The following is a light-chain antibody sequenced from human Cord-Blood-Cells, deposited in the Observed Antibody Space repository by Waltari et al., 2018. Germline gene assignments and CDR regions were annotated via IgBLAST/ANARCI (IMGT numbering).Light chain of an antibody. CDR3: QQYYSTPYT. CDR1: PSVLYSSNNKNY. V-gene: IGKV4-1*01. Sequence: DIVMTQYPDSLAVSLGEGATLNGKSSPSVLYSSNNKNYLAWYQKKPGQPPKLLIYWASTREAGVPDRFSGSGSGTDFTLTISSLQAEDVAVYYCQQYYSTPYTFGQGTKLEIK. CDR2: WAS. J-gene: IGKJ2*01.